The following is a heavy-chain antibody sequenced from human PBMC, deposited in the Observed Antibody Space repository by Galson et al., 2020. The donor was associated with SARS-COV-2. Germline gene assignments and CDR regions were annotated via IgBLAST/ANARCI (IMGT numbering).Heavy chain of an antibody. V-gene: IGHV4-4*07. CDR3: ARDENYGLFDY. D-gene: IGHD1-7*01. J-gene: IGHJ4*02. CDR2: MYISGST. Sequence: ETSETLSLTCTVSGDSISNNYWNWIRQPAGKGLEWIGRMYISGSTNHNPSLRSRVTMSLDTSKNQFSLKLNSVTAADTAVYYCARDENYGLFDYWGQGTLVTVSS. CDR1: GDSISNNY.